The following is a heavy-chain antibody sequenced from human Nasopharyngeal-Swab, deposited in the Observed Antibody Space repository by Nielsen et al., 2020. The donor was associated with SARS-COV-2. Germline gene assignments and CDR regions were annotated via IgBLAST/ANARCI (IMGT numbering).Heavy chain of an antibody. CDR3: AKEAPSCGADCRSLSDY. J-gene: IGHJ4*02. Sequence: GESLKISCAASGFTFNTYSMTWVRQAPGKGLEWVSLINGGGSLTHYADSVKGRFTISRDNSKNTLYLQMNRLKADDTAIYYCAKEAPSCGADCRSLSDYWGQGILVTVSS. CDR1: GFTFNTYS. D-gene: IGHD2-21*02. CDR2: INGGGSLT. V-gene: IGHV3-23*01.